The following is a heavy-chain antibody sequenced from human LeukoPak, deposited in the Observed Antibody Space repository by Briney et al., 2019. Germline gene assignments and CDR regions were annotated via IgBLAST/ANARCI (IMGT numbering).Heavy chain of an antibody. V-gene: IGHV3-23*01. Sequence: GGSLRLSCAASGFTFSRYAMSWVRQAPRKGLEWVSSISDSGSGTYYADSVKGRFTISRDNSKNTLYLQMNSLRAEDTAVYYCAKVGSYSAFDIWGQGTMVTVSS. J-gene: IGHJ3*02. D-gene: IGHD1-26*01. CDR3: AKVGSYSAFDI. CDR1: GFTFSRYA. CDR2: ISDSGSGT.